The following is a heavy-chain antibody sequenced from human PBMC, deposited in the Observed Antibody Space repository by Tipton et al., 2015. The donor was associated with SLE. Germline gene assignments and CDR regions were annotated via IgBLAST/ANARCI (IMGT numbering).Heavy chain of an antibody. D-gene: IGHD3-22*01. Sequence: VQLVQSGGGVVQPGGSLRLSCAASGFTFSSYGMHWVRQAPGKGLEWVSSISSSSSYIYYADSVKGRFTISRDNAKNSLYLQMNSLRAEDTAVYYCARGDYYDSSGYGWGQGTLVTVSS. CDR3: ARGDYYDSSGYG. CDR1: GFTFSSYG. V-gene: IGHV3-21*01. CDR2: ISSSSSYI. J-gene: IGHJ4*02.